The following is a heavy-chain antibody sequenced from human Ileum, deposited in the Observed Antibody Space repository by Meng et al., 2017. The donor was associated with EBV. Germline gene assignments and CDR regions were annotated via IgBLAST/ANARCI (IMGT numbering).Heavy chain of an antibody. V-gene: IGHV4-4*02. CDR2: IHHTEST. D-gene: IGHD3-22*01. CDR1: GGSISSSNW. CDR3: ARESYSDSSGYYSLDY. Sequence: QVQLPAAGPGLVKPSGTLSLTCAVSGGSISSSNWWSWVRQAPGKGLEWIGEIHHTESTNYNPSLKSRVTISVDKSKNQFSLKLSSVTAADTAVYYCARESYSDSSGYYSLDYWGQGSLVTVSS. J-gene: IGHJ4*02.